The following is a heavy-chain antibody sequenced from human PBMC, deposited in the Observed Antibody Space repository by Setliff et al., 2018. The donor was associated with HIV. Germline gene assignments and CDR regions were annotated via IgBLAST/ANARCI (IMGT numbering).Heavy chain of an antibody. CDR1: GYSIRSGYY. V-gene: IGHV4-38-2*02. CDR3: AREPDSIPYDY. D-gene: IGHD4-4*01. CDR2: IYESGSP. Sequence: PSETLSLTCGVSGYSIRSGYYWGWIRQPPGKGLEWIGSIYESGSPYYNSSIKSRVTISVDKSKNQFSLKLTSVTAADTAVYYCAREPDSIPYDYWGQGTLVTVSS. J-gene: IGHJ4*02.